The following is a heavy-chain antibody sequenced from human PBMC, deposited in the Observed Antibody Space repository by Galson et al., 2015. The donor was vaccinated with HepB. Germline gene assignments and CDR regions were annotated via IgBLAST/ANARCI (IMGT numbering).Heavy chain of an antibody. Sequence: SVKVSCKASGYTFTTNGISWVRQAPGQGLEWMGCISANSRNTKYAQNLQGRVTLTRDTSTSTAYLELRSLRSDDTAAYYCARDRDYRFDYWGRGTLVTVSS. V-gene: IGHV1-18*04. J-gene: IGHJ4*02. CDR1: GYTFTTNG. D-gene: IGHD4/OR15-4a*01. CDR3: ARDRDYRFDY. CDR2: ISANSRNT.